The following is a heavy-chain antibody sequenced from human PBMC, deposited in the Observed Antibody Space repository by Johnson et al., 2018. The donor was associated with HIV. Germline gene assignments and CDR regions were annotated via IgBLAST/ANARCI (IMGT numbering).Heavy chain of an antibody. J-gene: IGHJ3*02. Sequence: VQLVESGGGVVRPGGSLRLSCAASGFTFHDYGMNWVRQTPGKGLEWVSGINWNGGSTGFAGPVQGRFTIYRDNSKNTLYLQMNSLRTEDTAVYSCARRRSYSSSWEPPDDAFDIWGQGTMVTVSS. CDR3: ARRRSYSSSWEPPDDAFDI. CDR2: INWNGGST. CDR1: GFTFHDYG. D-gene: IGHD6-13*01. V-gene: IGHV3-20*04.